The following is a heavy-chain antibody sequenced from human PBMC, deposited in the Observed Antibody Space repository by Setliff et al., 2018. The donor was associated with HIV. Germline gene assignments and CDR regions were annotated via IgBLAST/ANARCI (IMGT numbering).Heavy chain of an antibody. CDR3: VRDSARHGGITPP. Sequence: PGGSLRLSCAASGFTFINYYMAWVRQRPGKGLEWVANINLDGSGTNYVDSVKGRFTISRDNAKNSLYLRLNSLSVDDTAVYYCVRDSARHGGITPPWGQGTLVTVSS. CDR1: GFTFINYY. CDR2: INLDGSGT. D-gene: IGHD3-16*01. V-gene: IGHV3-7*03. J-gene: IGHJ5*02.